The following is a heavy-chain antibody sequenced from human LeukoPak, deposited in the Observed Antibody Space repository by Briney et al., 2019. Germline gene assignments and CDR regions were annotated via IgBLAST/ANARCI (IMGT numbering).Heavy chain of an antibody. D-gene: IGHD2-15*01. Sequence: SVKVSCKASGGTFSSYAISWVRQAPGQGLEWMGGIIPIFGTANYAQKFQGRVTITAGESTSTAYMELSSLRSEDTAVYYCARDLEDCSGGSCSRGRGAFDIWGQGTMVTVSS. CDR2: IIPIFGTA. CDR1: GGTFSSYA. CDR3: ARDLEDCSGGSCSRGRGAFDI. V-gene: IGHV1-69*13. J-gene: IGHJ3*02.